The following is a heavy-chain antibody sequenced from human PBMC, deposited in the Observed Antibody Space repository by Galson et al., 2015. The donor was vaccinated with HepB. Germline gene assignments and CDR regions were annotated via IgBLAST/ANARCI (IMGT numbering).Heavy chain of an antibody. J-gene: IGHJ4*02. D-gene: IGHD6-13*01. CDR2: ITRGGDYT. CDR3: ARCSSSWYSDY. CDR1: GFMFNIYC. V-gene: IGHV3-23*01. Sequence: SLRLSCAASGFMFNIYCMTWVRRAPGKGLEWVSTITRGGDYTYYADSVKGRFTISRDNSKNTLYLHMNSLRAEDTAVYYCARCSSSWYSDYWGLGTLVTVSS.